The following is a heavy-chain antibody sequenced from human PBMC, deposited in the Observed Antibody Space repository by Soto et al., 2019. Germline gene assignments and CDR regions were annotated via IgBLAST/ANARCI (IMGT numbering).Heavy chain of an antibody. CDR2: INAGNGNT. V-gene: IGHV1-3*01. CDR1: GYTFTSYA. CDR3: ARVAYEQQLVGWFDP. Sequence: ASVKVSCKASGYTFTSYAMHWVRQAPGQRLEWMGWINAGNGNTKYSQKFQGRVTITRDTSASTAYMELSSLRSEDTAVDYCARVAYEQQLVGWFDPWGQATLVTVSS. J-gene: IGHJ5*02. D-gene: IGHD6-13*01.